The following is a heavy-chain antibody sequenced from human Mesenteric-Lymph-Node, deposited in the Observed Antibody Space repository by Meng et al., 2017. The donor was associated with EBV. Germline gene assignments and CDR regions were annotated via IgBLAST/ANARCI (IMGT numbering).Heavy chain of an antibody. CDR3: ARLIVGSLSTFDY. V-gene: IGHV4-34*01. D-gene: IGHD1-26*01. J-gene: IGHJ4*02. CDR1: GGSFSNHY. CDR2: INHSGST. Sequence: QLQQWGAGLLKPSETLSLTCSFYGGSFSNHYWSWIRQPPGEGLEWIGEINHSGSTSYNPSLKSRVTISVDTAKNQFSLKMSSVTAADTAVYYCARLIVGSLSTFDYWGQGALVTVSS.